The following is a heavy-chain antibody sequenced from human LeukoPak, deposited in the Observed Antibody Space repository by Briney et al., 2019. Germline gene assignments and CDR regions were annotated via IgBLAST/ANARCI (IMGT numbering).Heavy chain of an antibody. CDR3: ARGYCSSTSCQYYFDY. J-gene: IGHJ4*02. Sequence: ASVTVSCKTSGYTFSSYAIHWARQAPGHRLEWTGWINAGNANTKYSQKFQGRVTITRDTSASTAYMELSSLRSEDTAAYYCARGYCSSTSCQYYFDYWGQGTLVTVSS. CDR1: GYTFSSYA. V-gene: IGHV1-3*01. CDR2: INAGNANT. D-gene: IGHD2-2*01.